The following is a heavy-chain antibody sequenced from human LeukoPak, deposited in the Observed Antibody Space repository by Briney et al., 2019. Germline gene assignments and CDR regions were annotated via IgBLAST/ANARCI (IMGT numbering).Heavy chain of an antibody. Sequence: SETLPLTCTVSGGSISSSDSYWGWIRQPPGKGLEWIGSMYYSGSTYYNPSLKSRVTISVDTSKNQLSLKLNSVTAADTAVYYCARHPPRDCSSSSCYKRWFDPWGQGTLVTVSS. J-gene: IGHJ5*02. CDR2: MYYSGST. CDR3: ARHPPRDCSSSSCYKRWFDP. V-gene: IGHV4-39*01. CDR1: GGSISSSDSY. D-gene: IGHD2-2*02.